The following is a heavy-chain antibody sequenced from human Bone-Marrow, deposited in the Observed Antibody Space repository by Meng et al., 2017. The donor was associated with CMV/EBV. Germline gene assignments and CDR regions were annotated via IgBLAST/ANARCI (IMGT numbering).Heavy chain of an antibody. Sequence: SGGTLSNYAVNWVRQAPGQGLEWVGGIIPILGSTNYAQKFRGRVTITADASTATAYMELSSLRSEDTAVYYCARGKSPLSFNSGCDYWGQGALVTVSS. V-gene: IGHV1-69*01. D-gene: IGHD6-19*01. J-gene: IGHJ4*02. CDR2: IIPILGST. CDR3: ARGKSPLSFNSGCDY. CDR1: GGTLSNYA.